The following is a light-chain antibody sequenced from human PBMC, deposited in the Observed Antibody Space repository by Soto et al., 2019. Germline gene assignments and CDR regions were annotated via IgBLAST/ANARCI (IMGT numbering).Light chain of an antibody. CDR2: EVF. CDR3: SSYTTTNTLYV. Sequence: LTQPASVSGSPGQSITIPCTGTNSDVGGYNYVSWYQHHPGKAPKLMIYEVFNRPSGVSSRFSGSKSGSTASLTISGLQAEDEADYYCSSYTTTNTLYVFGTGTKVTVL. J-gene: IGLJ1*01. CDR1: NSDVGGYNY. V-gene: IGLV2-14*01.